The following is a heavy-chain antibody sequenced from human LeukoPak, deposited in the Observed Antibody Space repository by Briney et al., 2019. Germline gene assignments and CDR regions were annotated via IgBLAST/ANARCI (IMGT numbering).Heavy chain of an antibody. CDR2: TYYASKWYN. J-gene: IGHJ5*02. CDR1: GDSVSGISVA. V-gene: IGHV6-1*01. D-gene: IGHD3-16*01. Sequence: SQTLSLTCAISGDSVSGISVAWNWIRQSPSRGLEWLGRTYYASKWYNDYAISVKSRITVSPDTSKNQFSLQLNSVTPEDTAVYFCARGRSSAFTSWGQGTVVTVSS. CDR3: ARGRSSAFTS.